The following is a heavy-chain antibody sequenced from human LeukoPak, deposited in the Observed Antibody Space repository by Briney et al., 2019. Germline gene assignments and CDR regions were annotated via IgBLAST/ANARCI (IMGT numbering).Heavy chain of an antibody. CDR2: IYHSGST. CDR1: GYSISSGYY. Sequence: SETLSLTCTVSGYSISSGYYWGWIRQPPGKGLEWIGSIYHSGSTYYNPSLKSRVTISVDTSKNQFSLKLTSVSAADTAVYSCARAYDFWSGYYRYDAFDLWGQGTMVTVSS. J-gene: IGHJ3*01. CDR3: ARAYDFWSGYYRYDAFDL. V-gene: IGHV4-38-2*02. D-gene: IGHD3-3*01.